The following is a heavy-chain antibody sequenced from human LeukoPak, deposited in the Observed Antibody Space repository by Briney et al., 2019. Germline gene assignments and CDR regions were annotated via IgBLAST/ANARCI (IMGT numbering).Heavy chain of an antibody. CDR3: ATLPDSSGWYYYYGMDV. CDR1: GYTFTSYG. CDR2: ISAYNGNT. J-gene: IGHJ6*02. V-gene: IGHV1-18*01. D-gene: IGHD6-19*01. Sequence: GASVKVSCKASGYTFTSYGISWVRQAPGQGLEWMGWISAYNGNTNYAQKLQGRVTMTEDTSTDTAYMELSSLRSEDTAVYYCATLPDSSGWYYYYGMDVWGQGTTVTVSS.